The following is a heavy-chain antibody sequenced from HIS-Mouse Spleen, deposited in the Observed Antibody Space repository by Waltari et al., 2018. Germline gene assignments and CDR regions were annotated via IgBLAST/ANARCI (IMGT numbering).Heavy chain of an antibody. Sequence: QVQLVQSGAEGKKPGASVKVACKASGYTFTSYDSNWVRQATGQGLEWMGWMNPNSGKPDYAQKFQGRVTMTRNTSISTAYMELSSLRSEDTAVYYCARGHDYSNYFDYWGQGTLVTVSS. CDR1: GYTFTSYD. CDR3: ARGHDYSNYFDY. D-gene: IGHD4-4*01. V-gene: IGHV1-8*01. CDR2: MNPNSGKP. J-gene: IGHJ4*02.